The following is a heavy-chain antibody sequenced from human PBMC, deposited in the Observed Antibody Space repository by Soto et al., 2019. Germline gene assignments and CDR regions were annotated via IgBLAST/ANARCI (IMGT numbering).Heavy chain of an antibody. Sequence: QVQLVQSGAEVKKPGSSVKVSCKASGGTFSSYAISWVRQAPGQGLEWMGGIIPIFGTANYAQKFQGRVTITADESTSTAYMELSSLRSEDTAVYYCARDPHKTECGDYGGYYYYGMDVWGQGTTVTVSS. CDR3: ARDPHKTECGDYGGYYYYGMDV. D-gene: IGHD4-17*01. CDR2: IIPIFGTA. V-gene: IGHV1-69*12. CDR1: GGTFSSYA. J-gene: IGHJ6*02.